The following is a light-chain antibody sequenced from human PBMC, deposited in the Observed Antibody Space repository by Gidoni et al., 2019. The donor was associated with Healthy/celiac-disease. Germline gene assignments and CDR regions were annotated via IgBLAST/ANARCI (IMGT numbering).Light chain of an antibody. Sequence: EIVLTQSPATLSSSPGERATLSCRASQSVSSYLAWYQQKPGQAPRLLIYDASNRATGIPARFSGSGSGTDFTLTISRLEPEDFAVYYCQQRSNWPWTFXXXTKVEIK. V-gene: IGKV3-11*01. CDR2: DAS. CDR1: QSVSSY. CDR3: QQRSNWPWT. J-gene: IGKJ1*01.